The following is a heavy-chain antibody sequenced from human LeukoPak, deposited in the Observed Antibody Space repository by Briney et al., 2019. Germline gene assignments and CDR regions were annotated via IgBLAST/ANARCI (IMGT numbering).Heavy chain of an antibody. Sequence: GGSLRLSCAASGFTFSSYAMSWVRQAPGKGLEWVSAISGSDGSTYYADSVKVRFTISRDNSKNTLYLQMNSLRAEDTAVYYCAKLKAPAGLDYWGQGTLATVSS. CDR3: AKLKAPAGLDY. V-gene: IGHV3-23*01. CDR1: GFTFSSYA. J-gene: IGHJ4*02. CDR2: ISGSDGST.